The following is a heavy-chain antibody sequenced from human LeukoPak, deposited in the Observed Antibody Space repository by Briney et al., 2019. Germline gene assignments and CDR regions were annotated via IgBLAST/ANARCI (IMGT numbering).Heavy chain of an antibody. CDR3: ASGSSITGAGTDLEGSWFDP. J-gene: IGHJ5*02. CDR1: GYTFTSYY. D-gene: IGHD6-19*01. Sequence: GASVKVSCKASGYTFTSYYMHWVRQAPGQGLEWMGIINPSSGTTRYAQKFQGRVTMTRDTSTNIVYMDLTSLRSDDTAVYYCASGSSITGAGTDLEGSWFDPWGQGTLVTVSS. CDR2: INPSSGTT. V-gene: IGHV1-46*01.